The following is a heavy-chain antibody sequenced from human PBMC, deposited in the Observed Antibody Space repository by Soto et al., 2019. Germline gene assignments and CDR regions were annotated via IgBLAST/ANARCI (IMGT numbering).Heavy chain of an antibody. J-gene: IGHJ4*02. CDR1: GFTFSSYS. V-gene: IGHV3-21*01. Sequence: GGSLRLSCAASGFTFSSYSMNWARQAPGKGLEWVSSISSSSSYIYYADSVKGRFTISRDNAKNSLYLQMNSLRAEDTAVYYCARDGSYYDSSGYFPSFDYWGQGTLVTVSS. D-gene: IGHD3-22*01. CDR3: ARDGSYYDSSGYFPSFDY. CDR2: ISSSSSYI.